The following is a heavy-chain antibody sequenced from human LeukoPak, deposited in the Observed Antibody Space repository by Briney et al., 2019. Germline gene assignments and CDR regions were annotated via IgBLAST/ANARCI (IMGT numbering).Heavy chain of an antibody. CDR3: ARGDIVATNDY. Sequence: GGSLRLSCAASGFTFSSYSMNWVRQAPGKGLEWVSYISSSSSTIYYADSVKGRFTISRDNAKNSLYLQMNSLGAEDTAVYYCARGDIVATNDYWGQGTLVTVSS. V-gene: IGHV3-48*04. CDR1: GFTFSSYS. CDR2: ISSSSSTI. J-gene: IGHJ4*02. D-gene: IGHD5-12*01.